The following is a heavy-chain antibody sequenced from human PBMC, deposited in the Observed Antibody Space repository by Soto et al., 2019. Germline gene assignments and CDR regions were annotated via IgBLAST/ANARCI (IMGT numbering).Heavy chain of an antibody. V-gene: IGHV1-69*12. CDR1: GGSLSNYG. D-gene: IGHD4-17*01. J-gene: IGHJ6*02. Sequence: QVQLVQSGAEVKKPGSSVKVSCKASGGSLSNYGISWVRQAPGQGLEWMGAIIPVFGTPNYAQKFQDRVTITADETTTTAYMEVRSLPSEDTAVYYCARGDATKIIVTTYYAMDVWGQGTTVTVSS. CDR2: IIPVFGTP. CDR3: ARGDATKIIVTTYYAMDV.